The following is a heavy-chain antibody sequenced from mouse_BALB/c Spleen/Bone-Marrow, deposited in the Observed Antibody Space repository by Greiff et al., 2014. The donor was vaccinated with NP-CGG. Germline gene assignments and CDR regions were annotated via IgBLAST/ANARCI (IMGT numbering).Heavy chain of an antibody. CDR1: GYTFSSYW. CDR2: ILPGSGST. D-gene: IGHD3-1*01. Sequence: VKLQESGAELMKPGASVKISCKATGYTFSSYWIEWVKQRPGHGLEWIGEILPGSGSTNYNEKFKGKATFTADTSSNTAYMQLSSQTSEDSAVYYCARELGLRLAYWGQGTLVTVSA. V-gene: IGHV1-9*01. J-gene: IGHJ3*01. CDR3: ARELGLRLAY.